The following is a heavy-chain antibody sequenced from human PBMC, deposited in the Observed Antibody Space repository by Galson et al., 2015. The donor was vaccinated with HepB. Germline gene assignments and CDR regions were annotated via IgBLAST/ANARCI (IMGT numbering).Heavy chain of an antibody. CDR3: ARGGGNYDFWSGYIPGGLDY. CDR2: ISSNGGST. J-gene: IGHJ4*02. D-gene: IGHD3-3*01. Sequence: SLRLSCAASGFTFSNYAMNWVRQAPGKGLEYISVISSNGGSTDYAGSVKGRFTISRDNSKNTLYLQMGSLRAEDMAVYYCARGGGNYDFWSGYIPGGLDYWGQGTLVTVSS. CDR1: GFTFSNYA. V-gene: IGHV3-64*02.